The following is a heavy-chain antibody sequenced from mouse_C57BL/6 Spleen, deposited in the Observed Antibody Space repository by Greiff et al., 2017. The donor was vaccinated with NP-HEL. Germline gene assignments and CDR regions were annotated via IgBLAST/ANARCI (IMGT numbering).Heavy chain of an antibody. V-gene: IGHV1-52*01. CDR1: GYTFTSYW. Sequence: QVQLQQPGAELVRPGSSVKLSCKASGYTFTSYWMHWVKQRPIQGLEWIGNIDPSDSETHYNQKFKDKATLTVDKSSSTAYMQLSSLTSEDSAVYYCAIGWFWGCYGRSYEDYWGQGTTLTVSS. CDR2: IDPSDSET. D-gene: IGHD1-1*01. CDR3: AIGWFWGCYGRSYEDY. J-gene: IGHJ2*01.